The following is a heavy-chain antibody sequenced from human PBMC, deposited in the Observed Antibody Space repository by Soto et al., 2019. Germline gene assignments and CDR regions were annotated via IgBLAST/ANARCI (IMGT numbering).Heavy chain of an antibody. J-gene: IGHJ4*02. Sequence: QLELVQSGAEVMEPGSSVKLSCKTSGGGLRNSGINLVRQAPGQGLEWVGGIIPIIGTPNYLQRLQTRVTITADESTNTAFLELGSLRFDDTAIYYCARERDGSGSLSYYFDQWGQGTLVTVSS. V-gene: IGHV1-69*01. CDR1: GGGLRNSG. D-gene: IGHD3-10*01. CDR3: ARERDGSGSLSYYFDQ. CDR2: IIPIIGTP.